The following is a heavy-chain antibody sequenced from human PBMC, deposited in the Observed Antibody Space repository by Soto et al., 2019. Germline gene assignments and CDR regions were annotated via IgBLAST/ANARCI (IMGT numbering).Heavy chain of an antibody. D-gene: IGHD2-8*02. CDR2: IDGDGTNT. V-gene: IGHV3-74*01. CDR1: GFTFNNYW. J-gene: IGHJ4*02. CDR3: ARVGFGCTGRSCYTGPYYFDY. Sequence: EVQLVESGGGLVQPGGSLRLSCAASGFTFNNYWIHWVHQAPGKGLVWVSRIDGDGTNTDYADSVNGRFTISRDNAKNTVFLQMSSLRADDTAVYYCARVGFGCTGRSCYTGPYYFDYWGQGALVTVSS.